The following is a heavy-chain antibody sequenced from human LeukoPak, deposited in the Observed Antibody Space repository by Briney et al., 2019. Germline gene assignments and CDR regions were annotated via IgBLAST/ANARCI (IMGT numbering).Heavy chain of an antibody. CDR2: IKQDGSEK. Sequence: GGSLRLSCAASGFTFSSYWMSWVRQAPGKGLEWVANIKQDGSEKYYVDSVKGRFTISRDNAKDSLYLQMNSLRAEDTAVYYCARRRMSGYNYMDVWGKGTTVTVSS. CDR1: GFTFSSYW. J-gene: IGHJ6*03. D-gene: IGHD3-3*01. V-gene: IGHV3-7*03. CDR3: ARRRMSGYNYMDV.